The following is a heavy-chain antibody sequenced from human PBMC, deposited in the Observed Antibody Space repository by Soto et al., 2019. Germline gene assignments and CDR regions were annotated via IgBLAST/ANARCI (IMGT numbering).Heavy chain of an antibody. CDR2: ISYDGSNK. J-gene: IGHJ6*02. CDR1: GFTFSSYA. D-gene: IGHD3-22*01. V-gene: IGHV3-30*04. CDR3: ARGRRPDSIYYDSSGYYYYYGMDV. Sequence: GGSLRLSCAASGFTFSSYAMHWVRQAPGKGLEWVAVISYDGSNKYYADSVKGRFTISRDNSKNTLYLQMNSLRAEDTAVYYCARGRRPDSIYYDSSGYYYYYGMDVWGQGTTVTVSS.